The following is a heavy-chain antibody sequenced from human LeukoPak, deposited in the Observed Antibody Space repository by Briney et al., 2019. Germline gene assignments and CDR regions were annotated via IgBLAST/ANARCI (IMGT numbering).Heavy chain of an antibody. CDR3: ARQRSTYSGGWIFIDY. CDR1: GYSFASHW. J-gene: IGHJ4*02. V-gene: IGHV5-51*01. CDR2: IFPGDSDT. Sequence: GESLKISCKGSGYSFASHWIGWVRQMPGKGLEWMGIIFPGDSDTRYSPSFQGQVTISADKSITTAYLQWSSLKASDTAMYYCARQRSTYSGGWIFIDYWGQGTLVTVSS. D-gene: IGHD2-2*03.